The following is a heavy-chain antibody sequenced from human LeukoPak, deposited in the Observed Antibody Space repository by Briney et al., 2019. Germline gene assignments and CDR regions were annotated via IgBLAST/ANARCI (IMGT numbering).Heavy chain of an antibody. D-gene: IGHD1-1*01. V-gene: IGHV3-64*01. CDR2: IGMDGGTT. Sequence: GGSLRLSCAASGFTFSSYAMHWVRQAPGKGLEYVSGIGMDGGTTYYAHSVKGRFIISRDNSKNTIYLQMGSLKTEDMAVYHCARWYKSLDIWGQGTTVTISS. J-gene: IGHJ6*02. CDR1: GFTFSSYA. CDR3: ARWYKSLDI.